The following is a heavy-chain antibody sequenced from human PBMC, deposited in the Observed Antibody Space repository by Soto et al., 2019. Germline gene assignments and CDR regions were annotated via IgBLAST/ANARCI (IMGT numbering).Heavy chain of an antibody. CDR2: INPNSGGT. D-gene: IGHD6-6*01. V-gene: IGHV1-2*04. CDR3: ARDLYSSSYYYGMDV. Sequence: GASVKVSCKASGYTFTSYYMHWVRQAPGQGLEWMGWINPNSGGTNYAQKFQGWVTMTRDTSISTAYMELSRLRSDDTAVYYCARDLYSSSYYYGMDVWGQGTTVTVSS. CDR1: GYTFTSYY. J-gene: IGHJ6*02.